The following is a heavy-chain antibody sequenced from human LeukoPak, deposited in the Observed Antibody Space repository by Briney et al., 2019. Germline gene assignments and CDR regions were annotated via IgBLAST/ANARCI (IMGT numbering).Heavy chain of an antibody. Sequence: GGSLRLSCTVSGFTVSSNSMSWVRQAPGKGLEWVSFIYTTGRTHDSDSVKGRFTISRDSSKNTLYLQMNSLRAEDTAVYYCARGFGALQHWGQGTLVTVSS. CDR3: ARGFGALQH. V-gene: IGHV3-53*01. CDR1: GFTVSSNS. D-gene: IGHD3-3*01. CDR2: IYTTGRT. J-gene: IGHJ1*01.